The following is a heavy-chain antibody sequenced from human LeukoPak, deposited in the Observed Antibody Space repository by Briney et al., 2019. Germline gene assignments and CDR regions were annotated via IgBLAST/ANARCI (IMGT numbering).Heavy chain of an antibody. V-gene: IGHV3-23*01. CDR3: AKHPIRWPREAFDY. Sequence: GGSLRLSCAASGFTFSSYALSWVRQAPGKGLEWVSAISGSGGSTYYADSVKGRFTISRDNSKNTLYLQMNSLRAEDTAVYYCAKHPIRWPREAFDYWGQGTLVTVSS. CDR2: ISGSGGST. J-gene: IGHJ4*02. CDR1: GFTFSSYA. D-gene: IGHD4-23*01.